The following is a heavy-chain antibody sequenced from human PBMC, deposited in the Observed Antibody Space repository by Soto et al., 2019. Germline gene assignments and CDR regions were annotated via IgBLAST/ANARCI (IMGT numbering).Heavy chain of an antibody. CDR2: IIPLFDAT. CDR3: ARDRSSSWYNGTFDFDS. J-gene: IGHJ4*02. V-gene: IGHV1-69*06. Sequence: QLQLVQSGAEVRKPGSSVKVACKASGGTFTTYDISWVRQAPGQGVEWMGGIIPLFDATKYAQKFQGRVTITADKSTGTAYMELSSLRSEDTAMYYCARDRSSSWYNGTFDFDSWGQGTLVTVSS. CDR1: GGTFTTYD. D-gene: IGHD6-19*01.